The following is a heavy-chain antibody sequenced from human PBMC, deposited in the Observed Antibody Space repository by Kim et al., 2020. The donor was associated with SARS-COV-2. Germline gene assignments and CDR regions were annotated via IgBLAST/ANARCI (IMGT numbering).Heavy chain of an antibody. CDR3: AKDSKPGRYYGSGSRHLDY. V-gene: IGHV3-43*02. CDR1: GFTFDDYA. D-gene: IGHD3-10*01. Sequence: GGSLRLSCAASGFTFDDYAMHWVRQAPGKGLEWVSLISGDGGSTYYADSVKGRFTISRDNSKNSLYLQMNSLRTEDTALYYCAKDSKPGRYYGSGSRHLDYWGQGTLVTVSS. J-gene: IGHJ4*02. CDR2: ISGDGGST.